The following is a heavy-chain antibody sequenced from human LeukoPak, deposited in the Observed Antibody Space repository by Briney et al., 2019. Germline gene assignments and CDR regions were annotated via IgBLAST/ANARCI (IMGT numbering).Heavy chain of an antibody. D-gene: IGHD6-19*01. J-gene: IGHJ4*02. CDR3: AHLAVAGANFDY. CDR1: GFSLCTSGVG. V-gene: IGHV2-5*01. CDR2: IYWNDDK. Sequence: ESGPTLVKPTQTLTLTCTFSGFSLCTSGVGVGWIRQPPGKALEWLALIYWNDDKRYSPSLKSRLTITKDTSKNQVVLTMTNMDPVDTATYYCAHLAVAGANFDYWGQGTLVTVSS.